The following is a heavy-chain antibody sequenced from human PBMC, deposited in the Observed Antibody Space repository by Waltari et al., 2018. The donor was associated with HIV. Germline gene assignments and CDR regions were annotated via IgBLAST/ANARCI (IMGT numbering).Heavy chain of an antibody. D-gene: IGHD2-21*01. CDR3: AKDLYCGVGTCYSRVSDY. CDR2: VSASGDDS. CDR1: GFIFKDFG. Sequence: EIQLLEFGGDLVQPGGSLRLSCRTSGFIFKDFGLTWVRQAPGKGLEWVSSVSASGDDSHYADSVKGRFTVSRDKSTNTLFLQMNSLRVEDTAIYYCAKDLYCGVGTCYSRVSDYWGRGTLVTVSS. V-gene: IGHV3-23*01. J-gene: IGHJ4*02.